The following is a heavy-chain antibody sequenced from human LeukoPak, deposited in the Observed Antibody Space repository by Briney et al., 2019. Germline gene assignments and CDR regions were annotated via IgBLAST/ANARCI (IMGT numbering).Heavy chain of an antibody. CDR2: IDPGDSDT. CDR1: GYRFTNFW. CDR3: ARLLGGIAAAGTWYFDY. V-gene: IGHV5-51*01. D-gene: IGHD6-13*01. Sequence: GESLKISCKASGYRFTNFWIGWVRQTPEKGLEWMGIIDPGDSDTRYTPSFEGQVSISADKSLSTAYLQWSSLKASDTAMYYCARLLGGIAAAGTWYFDYWGQGTLVTVSS. J-gene: IGHJ4*02.